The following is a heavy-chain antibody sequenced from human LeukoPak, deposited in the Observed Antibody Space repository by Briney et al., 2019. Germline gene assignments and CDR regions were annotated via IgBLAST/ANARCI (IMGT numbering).Heavy chain of an antibody. CDR1: GFTFSSYS. J-gene: IGHJ4*02. CDR2: ISSSSSYV. CDR3: ARAPGYGAAYYFDY. Sequence: GGSLRLSCAASGFTFSSYSMNWVRQAPGKGLEWVSSISSSSSYVHYADSVKGRFTISRDNAKNSLYLQMNSLRAEDTAVYYCARAPGYGAAYYFDYWGQGTLVTVSS. V-gene: IGHV3-21*01. D-gene: IGHD1-1*01.